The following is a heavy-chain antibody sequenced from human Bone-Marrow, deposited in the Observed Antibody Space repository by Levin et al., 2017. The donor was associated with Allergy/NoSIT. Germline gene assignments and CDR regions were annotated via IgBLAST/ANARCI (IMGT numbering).Heavy chain of an antibody. D-gene: IGHD5-12*01. J-gene: IGHJ6*02. CDR2: IRSTAYGGTT. V-gene: IGHV3-49*03. CDR1: GFTLGDYA. Sequence: GGSLRLSCIASGFTLGDYAMSWFRQAPGKGLEWVGFIRSTAYGGTTEYAASVKGRFIISRDDSKSIPYLQMNSLKTEDTAMYYCSSRGYSDYDPANFYYCGMDVWGQGTTVTVSS. CDR3: SSRGYSDYDPANFYYCGMDV.